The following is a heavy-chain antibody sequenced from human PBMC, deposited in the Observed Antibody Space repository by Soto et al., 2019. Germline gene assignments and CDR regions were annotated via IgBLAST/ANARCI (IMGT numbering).Heavy chain of an antibody. J-gene: IGHJ4*02. CDR3: AKENRILDY. CDR2: IWYDGSNE. CDR1: GFSLTGFD. Sequence: GGSLRLSCAASGFSLTGFDMHWVRQAPGKGLEWVAVIWYDGSNEYFADSVKGRFTISRDNSKNTVYLQMNSLRAEDTAVYYCAKENRILDYWGLGTLVTVSS. V-gene: IGHV3-33*06.